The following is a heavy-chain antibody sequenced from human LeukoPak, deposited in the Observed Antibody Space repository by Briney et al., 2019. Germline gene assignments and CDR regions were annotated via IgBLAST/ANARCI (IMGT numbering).Heavy chain of an antibody. J-gene: IGHJ6*03. V-gene: IGHV4-59*01. CDR2: IYYTGST. CDR1: GGSISSYY. CDR3: ARVVYSGYDFRGAMDV. D-gene: IGHD5-12*01. Sequence: PSETLSLTCTISGGSISSYYWSWIRQPPGKGLEWIGYIYYTGSTNHNPSLKSRVTISVDTSKNQFSLKLSSVTAADTAVYYCARVVYSGYDFRGAMDVWGKGTTVTISS.